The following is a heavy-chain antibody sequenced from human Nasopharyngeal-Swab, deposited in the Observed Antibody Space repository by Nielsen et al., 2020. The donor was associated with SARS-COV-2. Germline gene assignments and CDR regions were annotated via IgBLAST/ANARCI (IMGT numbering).Heavy chain of an antibody. CDR3: ARHPLSYYDILTGYSTFDY. CDR2: IYYSGST. Sequence: RQAPGKGLEWIGSIYYSGSTYYKPSLKSRVTISVDTSKNQFSLKLSSVTAADTAVYYCARHPLSYYDILTGYSTFDYWGQGTLVTVSS. D-gene: IGHD3-9*01. V-gene: IGHV4-39*01. J-gene: IGHJ4*02.